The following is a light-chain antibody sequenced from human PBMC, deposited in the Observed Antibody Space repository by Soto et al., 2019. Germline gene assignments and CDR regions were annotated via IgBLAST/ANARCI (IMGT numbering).Light chain of an antibody. CDR2: GAS. Sequence: DIVFTQSPGTLSLSPGERATLSCRASETVGSTFLAWSQQRPGQAPRLLVYGASTRDNDIPDRFSGGGSGTDFTLTISRLEPEDFAVYYCQQFSSYPLTLGGGTKVDIK. CDR3: QQFSSYPLT. V-gene: IGKV3-20*01. J-gene: IGKJ4*01. CDR1: ETVGSTF.